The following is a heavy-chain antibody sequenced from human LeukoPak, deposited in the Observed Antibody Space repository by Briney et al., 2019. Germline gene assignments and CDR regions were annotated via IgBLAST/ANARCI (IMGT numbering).Heavy chain of an antibody. CDR3: ARDLRSGSYLGP. CDR1: GGSIRTNGYY. CDR2: IYHSGIT. D-gene: IGHD1-26*01. V-gene: IGHV4-39*07. Sequence: SETLSLTCTVSGGSIRTNGYYWGWIRQTPGKGLEWIGSIYHSGITYYNPSLKSRVTISVDTSRNQFSLKMTSVTAADTAVYYCARDLRSGSYLGPWGQGTLVTVSS. J-gene: IGHJ5*02.